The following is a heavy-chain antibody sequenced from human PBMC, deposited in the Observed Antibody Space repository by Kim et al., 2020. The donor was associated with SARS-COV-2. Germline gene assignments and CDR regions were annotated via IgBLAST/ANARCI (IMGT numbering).Heavy chain of an antibody. CDR2: IDPSDSYT. D-gene: IGHD3-22*01. J-gene: IGHJ6*02. CDR3: ARGPDYYDSRGFGMDV. Sequence: GESLKISCKGSRYSFTSYWISWVRQMPGKGLEWMGRIDPSDSYTNYSPSFQGHGTISADKSISTAYLQWSSLKASDTAMYYCARGPDYYDSRGFGMDVWGQGTTVTVSS. V-gene: IGHV5-10-1*01. CDR1: RYSFTSYW.